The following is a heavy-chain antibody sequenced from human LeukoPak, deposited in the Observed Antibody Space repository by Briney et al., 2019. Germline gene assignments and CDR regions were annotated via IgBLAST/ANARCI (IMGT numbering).Heavy chain of an antibody. D-gene: IGHD2-2*01. CDR3: AREGIVVVPAARSPFDY. V-gene: IGHV3-7*01. Sequence: GGSLRLSCAASGFTFSSYWMSWVRQAPGKGLEWVANIKQDGSEKYYVDSVKGRFTISRDNAKNSLYLQMNSLRAEDTAVYYCAREGIVVVPAARSPFDYWGQGTLVTVSS. CDR2: IKQDGSEK. CDR1: GFTFSSYW. J-gene: IGHJ4*02.